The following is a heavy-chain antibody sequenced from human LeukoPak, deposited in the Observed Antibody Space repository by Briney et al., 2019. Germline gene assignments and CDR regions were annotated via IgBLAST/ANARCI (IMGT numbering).Heavy chain of an antibody. J-gene: IGHJ6*03. CDR3: AIAAAVYYYYYYMDV. CDR1: VGTFSSYA. D-gene: IGHD6-13*01. V-gene: IGHV1-69*13. CDR2: IIPIFGTA. Sequence: SVKVSCKASVGTFSSYAISWVRQAPGQGLEWMGGIIPIFGTANYAQKFQGRVTITADESTSTAYMELSSLRSEDTAVYYCAIAAAVYYYYYYMDVRGKGTTVTISS.